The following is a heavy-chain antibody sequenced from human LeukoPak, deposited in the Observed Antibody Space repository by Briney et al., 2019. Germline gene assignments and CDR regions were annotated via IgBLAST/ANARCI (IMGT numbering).Heavy chain of an antibody. Sequence: ASVKVSCKASGYTFTGDYMHWVRQAPGQGLEWMGWINPNNGDTSYAEKFQGRVTLTRDTSISTVYMELNSLRSEDTALYYCTSLLADLQGYYFDYWGQGTLVTVSS. J-gene: IGHJ4*02. CDR2: INPNNGDT. V-gene: IGHV1-2*02. D-gene: IGHD6-19*01. CDR3: TSLLADLQGYYFDY. CDR1: GYTFTGDY.